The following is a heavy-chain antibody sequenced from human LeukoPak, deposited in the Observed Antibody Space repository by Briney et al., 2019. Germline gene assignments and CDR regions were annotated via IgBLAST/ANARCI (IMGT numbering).Heavy chain of an antibody. CDR2: IIPIFGTA. V-gene: IGHV1-69*01. D-gene: IGHD3-22*01. CDR1: GGTFRSYA. J-gene: IGHJ4*02. Sequence: GASVKVSCKASGGTFRSYAISWVRQAPGQGLEWMGGIIPIFGTANYAQKFQGRVTITADESTSTAYMELSSLRSEDTAVYYCAIEPNYHDSSGYPDYWGQGTLVTVSS. CDR3: AIEPNYHDSSGYPDY.